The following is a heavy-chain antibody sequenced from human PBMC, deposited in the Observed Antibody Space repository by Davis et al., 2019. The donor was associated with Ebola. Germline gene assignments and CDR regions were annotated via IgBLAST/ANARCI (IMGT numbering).Heavy chain of an antibody. V-gene: IGHV1-18*01. Sequence: ASVKVSCKASGYTFTSYGISWVRQAPGQGLEWMGWISAYNGNTNYAQKLQGRVTMTTDTSTSTAYMELRSLRSDDTAVYYCARSDYGSGSWYYYYYGMDVWGQGTTVTVSS. D-gene: IGHD3-10*01. CDR2: ISAYNGNT. CDR1: GYTFTSYG. J-gene: IGHJ6*02. CDR3: ARSDYGSGSWYYYYYGMDV.